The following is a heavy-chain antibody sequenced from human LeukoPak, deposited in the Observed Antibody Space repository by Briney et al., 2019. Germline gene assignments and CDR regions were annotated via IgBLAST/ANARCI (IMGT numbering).Heavy chain of an antibody. CDR2: IYYSGST. CDR1: GGSISSSSYY. CDR3: ARDLGPNYGDHVGDWFDP. D-gene: IGHD4-17*01. J-gene: IGHJ5*02. V-gene: IGHV4-39*07. Sequence: PSETPSLTCTVSGGSISSSSYYWGWIRQPPGKGLEWIGSIYYSGSTYYNPSLKSRVTISVDTSKNQFSLKLSSVTAADTAVYYCARDLGPNYGDHVGDWFDPWGQGTLVTVSS.